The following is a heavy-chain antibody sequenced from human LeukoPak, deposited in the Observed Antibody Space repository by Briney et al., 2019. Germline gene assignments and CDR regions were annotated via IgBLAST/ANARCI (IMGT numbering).Heavy chain of an antibody. CDR2: ISTTGSTV. CDR1: GFSFGRYE. V-gene: IGHV3-48*03. CDR3: AKDFPHYYESSHGMDA. D-gene: IGHD3-22*01. Sequence: GGSLRLSCAASGFSFGRYEMNWVRQAPGKGLEWVSYISTTGSTVYYADSVEGRFAMSRDNAKNLLYLQMNSLRAEDAAVYYCAKDFPHYYESSHGMDAWGQGTTVTVSS. J-gene: IGHJ6*02.